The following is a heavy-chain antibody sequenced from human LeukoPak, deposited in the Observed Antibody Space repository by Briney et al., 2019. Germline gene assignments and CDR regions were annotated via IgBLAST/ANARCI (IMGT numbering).Heavy chain of an antibody. CDR1: GYSFSNYW. J-gene: IGHJ4*02. CDR3: ARQDGYGLYYFDY. V-gene: IGHV5-51*01. D-gene: IGHD5-18*01. Sequence: GESLKVSCKGSGYSFSNYWIGWVRQTPGKGLEWMGIIYPGDSDTRYSPSFQGQVTISVDKSISTAYLQWSSLKASDTAMYYCARQDGYGLYYFDYWGQGTLVTVSS. CDR2: IYPGDSDT.